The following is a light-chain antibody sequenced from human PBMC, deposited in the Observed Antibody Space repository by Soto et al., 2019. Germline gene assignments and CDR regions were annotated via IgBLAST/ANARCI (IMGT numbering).Light chain of an antibody. CDR1: QSISSY. CDR3: QQSYSSPIT. J-gene: IGKJ5*01. Sequence: DIQMTQSPSSLSASVGDRVTITCRASQSISSYLSWYQRKPGTAPKVLIYAASSLQSGVPSRFSGSGSGTDFTLTISSLQPEDVATYYCQQSYSSPITFGQGTRLEIK. CDR2: AAS. V-gene: IGKV1-39*01.